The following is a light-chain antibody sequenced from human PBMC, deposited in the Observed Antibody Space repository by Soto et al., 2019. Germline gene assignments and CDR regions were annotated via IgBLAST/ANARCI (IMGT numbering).Light chain of an antibody. V-gene: IGLV1-40*01. J-gene: IGLJ1*01. Sequence: QAALTQPPSVCGAPGQRVTISCTGSSSNIGAGYDIHWYQQLPGTAPKLLIYGNSNRPSEVPDRFSGSKSGPSASLAITGLQAEYEAEYYCKPYDSRLRGQTGFGSGTLVTV. CDR2: GNS. CDR3: KPYDSRLRGQTG. CDR1: SSNIGAGYD.